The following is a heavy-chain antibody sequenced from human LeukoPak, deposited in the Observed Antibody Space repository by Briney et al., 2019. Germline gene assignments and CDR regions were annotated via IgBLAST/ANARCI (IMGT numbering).Heavy chain of an antibody. J-gene: IGHJ6*03. V-gene: IGHV4-34*01. Sequence: PSETLSLTCAVYGGSFSGYYWSWIRQPPGEGLEWIGEINHSGSTNYNPSLKSRVTISVDTSKNQFSLKLSSVTAADTAVYYCARGRGGGDRPYYYYYYMDVWGKGTTVTVSS. CDR2: INHSGST. D-gene: IGHD3-16*01. CDR1: GGSFSGYY. CDR3: ARGRGGGDRPYYYYYYMDV.